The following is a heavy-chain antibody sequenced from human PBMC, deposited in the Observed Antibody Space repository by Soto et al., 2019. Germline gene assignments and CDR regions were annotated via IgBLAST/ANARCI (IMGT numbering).Heavy chain of an antibody. CDR3: ALAGYDRNYYAVTPLSAGHF. V-gene: IGHV3-11*01. Sequence: QVQLVVSGGGLVKPGGSLRISCAASGFTFSDYYISWIRQAPGKGLEWVSYISSSGSIIYYADSVKGRFTISRDNAKKSLYLQMNSLRAETTAVYYCALAGYDRNYYAVTPLSAGHFWGQGTLVTVST. D-gene: IGHD4-4*01. J-gene: IGHJ4*02. CDR2: ISSSGSII. CDR1: GFTFSDYY.